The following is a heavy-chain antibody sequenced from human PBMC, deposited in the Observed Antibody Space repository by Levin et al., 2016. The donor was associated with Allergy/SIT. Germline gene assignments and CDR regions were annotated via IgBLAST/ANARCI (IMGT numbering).Heavy chain of an antibody. J-gene: IGHJ4*02. CDR1: GFIVRTNY. Sequence: GGSLRLSCIVSGFIVRTNYMGWVRQAPGRGLQWISVIYDGYSGDYADSVKGRFTISRDNTKNVLFLQMDNLSVEDTAVYYCARLRGSGDFDYWGQGTLVTVSS. V-gene: IGHV3-66*02. CDR3: ARLRGSGDFDY. D-gene: IGHD6-19*01. CDR2: IYDGYSG.